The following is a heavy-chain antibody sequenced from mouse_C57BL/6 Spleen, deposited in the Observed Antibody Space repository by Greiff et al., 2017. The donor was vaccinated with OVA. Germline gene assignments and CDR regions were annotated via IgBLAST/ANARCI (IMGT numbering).Heavy chain of an antibody. CDR2: IDPSDSYT. CDR3: AGTHSTGSYAMDY. J-gene: IGHJ4*01. D-gene: IGHD3-2*02. CDR1: GYTFTSYW. V-gene: IGHV1-69*01. Sequence: QVQLQQPGAELVMPGASVKLSCKASGYTFTSYWMHWVKQRPGQGLEWIGEIDPSDSYTNYNQKFKGNSTLTVDKSSSTAYMQLSSLTSEDSAVYYYAGTHSTGSYAMDYWGQGTAVNVSS.